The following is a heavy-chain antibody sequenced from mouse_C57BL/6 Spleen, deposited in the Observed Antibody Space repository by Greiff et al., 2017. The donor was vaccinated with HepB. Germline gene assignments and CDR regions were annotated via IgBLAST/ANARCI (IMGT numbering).Heavy chain of an antibody. CDR2: IYPGSGNT. D-gene: IGHD2-5*01. CDR3: AREDYSNLAWFAY. J-gene: IGHJ3*01. Sequence: VQLQQSGAELVRPGASVKLSCKASGYTFTDYYINWVKQRPGQGLEWIARIYPGSGNTYYNEKFKGKATLTAEKSSSTAYMQLSSLTSEDSAVYFCAREDYSNLAWFAYWGQGTLVTVSA. CDR1: GYTFTDYY. V-gene: IGHV1-76*01.